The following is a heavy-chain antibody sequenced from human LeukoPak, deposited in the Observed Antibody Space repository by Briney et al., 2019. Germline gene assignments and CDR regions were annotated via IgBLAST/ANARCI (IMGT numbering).Heavy chain of an antibody. CDR3: ARGGEDIVVVLAAMGYYYYYMDV. CDR2: ISSSSSYI. D-gene: IGHD2-2*01. V-gene: IGHV3-21*01. J-gene: IGHJ6*03. CDR1: GFTFSSYS. Sequence: GGSLRLSCAASGFTFSSYSMNWVRQAPGKGLEWVSSISSSSSYIYYADSVKGRFTISRDNAKNSLYLQMNSLRAEDTAVYYCARGGEDIVVVLAAMGYYYYYMDVWGKGTTVTVSS.